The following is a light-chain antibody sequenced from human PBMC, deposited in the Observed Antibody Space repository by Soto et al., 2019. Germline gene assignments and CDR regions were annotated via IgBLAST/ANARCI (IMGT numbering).Light chain of an antibody. CDR1: QTISSW. Sequence: MSQSPSTLSGTVGDRVTITCRASQTISSWLAWYQQKPGKAPKLLIYKASTLKSGVPSRFSGSGSGTEFTLTISSLQPDDFATYYCQQYNSYSPWTFGQGTKVDIK. J-gene: IGKJ1*01. V-gene: IGKV1-5*03. CDR2: KAS. CDR3: QQYNSYSPWT.